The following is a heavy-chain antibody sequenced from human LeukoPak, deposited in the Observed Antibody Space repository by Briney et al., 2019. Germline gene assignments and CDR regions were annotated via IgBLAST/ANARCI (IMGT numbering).Heavy chain of an antibody. D-gene: IGHD1-26*01. J-gene: IGHJ4*02. CDR2: IYYSGST. Sequence: SQTLSLTCTVSGGSISSGGYYWSWIRQHPGKALEWIGYIYYSGSTYHNPSLKSRVTISVDTSQNQFSLKLSSVTAADTAVYYCARVWHSGSYNDYWGQGTLVTVSS. V-gene: IGHV4-31*03. CDR1: GGSISSGGYY. CDR3: ARVWHSGSYNDY.